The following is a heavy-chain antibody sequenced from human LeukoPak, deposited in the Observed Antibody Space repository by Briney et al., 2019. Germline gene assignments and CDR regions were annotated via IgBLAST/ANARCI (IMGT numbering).Heavy chain of an antibody. Sequence: PGGSLRLSCAASGFTFSDYYMSWIRQAPGKGLEWVSAISGSGGSTYYADSVKGRFTISRDNSKNTLYLQMNSLRAEDTAVYYCANDDFWSGTIDYWGQGTLVTVSS. CDR2: ISGSGGST. CDR1: GFTFSDYY. V-gene: IGHV3-23*01. J-gene: IGHJ4*02. CDR3: ANDDFWSGTIDY. D-gene: IGHD3-3*01.